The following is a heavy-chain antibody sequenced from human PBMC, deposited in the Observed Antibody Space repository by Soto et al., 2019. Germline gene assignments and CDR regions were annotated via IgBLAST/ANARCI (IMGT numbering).Heavy chain of an antibody. CDR1: GYTFSSYG. CDR2: VSPYDGYT. Sequence: ASVKVSCKASGYTFSSYGINWVRQAPGQGLEWLGWVSPYDGYTNYAQILQGRVSMTTDTSTETAYMEVRSLRSDDTAVYYCARGGYYDSSGSRNYFYYGMNVWG. J-gene: IGHJ6*02. V-gene: IGHV1-18*01. CDR3: ARGGYYDSSGSRNYFYYGMNV. D-gene: IGHD3-22*01.